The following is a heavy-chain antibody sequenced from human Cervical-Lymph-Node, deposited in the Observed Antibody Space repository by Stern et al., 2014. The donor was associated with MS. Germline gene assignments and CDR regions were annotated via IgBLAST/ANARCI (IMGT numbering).Heavy chain of an antibody. Sequence: EVQLLESGGGLVQPGRSLRLSYAASGFTFDDYAMHWVRQAPGKGLEWVSGISWNSGSIGYADSVKGRFTISRDNAKNFLYLQMNSLRAEDTALYYCTKVTWTSSGYDYWGQGTLVTVSS. CDR3: TKVTWTSSGYDY. V-gene: IGHV3-9*01. CDR2: ISWNSGSI. J-gene: IGHJ4*02. D-gene: IGHD3-22*01. CDR1: GFTFDDYA.